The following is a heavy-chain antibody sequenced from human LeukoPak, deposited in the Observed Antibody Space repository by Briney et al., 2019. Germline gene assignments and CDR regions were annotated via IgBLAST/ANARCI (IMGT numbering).Heavy chain of an antibody. D-gene: IGHD4-17*01. J-gene: IGHJ4*02. CDR1: GFTFSSYA. Sequence: GGSLRLSCAASGFTFSSYAMHWVRQAPGKGLEWVAVISYDGSNKYYADSVKGRFTISRDNSKNTLYLQMNSLRAEDTAVYYCAKDWEVTTYYFDYWGQGTLVTVSS. V-gene: IGHV3-30*04. CDR2: ISYDGSNK. CDR3: AKDWEVTTYYFDY.